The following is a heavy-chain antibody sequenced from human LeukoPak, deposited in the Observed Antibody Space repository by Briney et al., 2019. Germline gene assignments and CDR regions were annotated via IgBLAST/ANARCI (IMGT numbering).Heavy chain of an antibody. CDR1: GFTFTSYG. CDR3: ARDGLLFDP. Sequence: GGSLRLSCGASGFTFTSYGMNWVRQAPGKGLEWVSYISSSSSTIYYADSVKGRFTISRDNAKNSLYLQMNSLRAEDTAVYYCARDGLLFDPWGQGTLVTVSS. V-gene: IGHV3-48*01. CDR2: ISSSSSTI. J-gene: IGHJ5*02.